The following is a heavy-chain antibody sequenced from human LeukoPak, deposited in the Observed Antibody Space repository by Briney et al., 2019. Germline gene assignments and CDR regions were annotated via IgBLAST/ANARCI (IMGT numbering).Heavy chain of an antibody. V-gene: IGHV3-7*01. D-gene: IGHD3-10*01. J-gene: IGHJ4*02. Sequence: GGSLRLSCAASGFTFSRFWMSWVRQAPGKGLEWVASINQDESRKHYSESVGGRFTIFRDNSGNSLFLQMNSLRAEDTAVYYCARFGRNWGQGTLVTVSS. CDR2: INQDESRK. CDR1: GFTFSRFW. CDR3: ARFGRN.